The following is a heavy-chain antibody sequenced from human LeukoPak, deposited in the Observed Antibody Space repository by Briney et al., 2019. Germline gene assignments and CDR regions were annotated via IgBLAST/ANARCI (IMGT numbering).Heavy chain of an antibody. CDR1: GFTFSIYW. J-gene: IGHJ5*02. CDR3: AKVTMGDIWFAP. CDR2: MHYDGRNV. V-gene: IGHV3-30*02. Sequence: GGSLSLSCAPSGFTFSIYWMSWVRQAPGKGLEWVAFMHYDGRNVLYADSDKGRFTISTDNSKHMVYLQMSRLRGEDTSIYYCAKVTMGDIWFAPWGQRTLLTLSS.